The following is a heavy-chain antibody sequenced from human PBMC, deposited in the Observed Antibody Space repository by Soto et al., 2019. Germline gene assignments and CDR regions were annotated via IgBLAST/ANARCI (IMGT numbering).Heavy chain of an antibody. D-gene: IGHD6-6*01. CDR1: GFPFSCYA. CDR3: AKGSTIAARYDRLDY. V-gene: IGHV3-23*01. J-gene: IGHJ4*02. CDR2: ISGSGGST. Sequence: GGSLRPSCAASGFPFSCYAMSWVRQAPGKGLEWVSAISGSGGSTYYADSVKGRFTISRDNSKNTLYLQMNSLRAEDTAVYYCAKGSTIAARYDRLDYWGQGTLVTVSS.